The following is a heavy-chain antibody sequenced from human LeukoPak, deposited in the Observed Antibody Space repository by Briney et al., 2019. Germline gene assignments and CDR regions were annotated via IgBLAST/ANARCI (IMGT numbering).Heavy chain of an antibody. CDR3: ARSHYDFWSGSGMFDY. V-gene: IGHV4-59*01. Sequence: PSETLSLTCAVYGGSFSGYYWSWIRQPPGKGLEWIGYIYYSGSTNYNPSLKSRVTISVDTSKNQFSLKLSSVTAADTAVYYCARSHYDFWSGSGMFDYWGQGTLVTVSS. D-gene: IGHD3-3*01. CDR2: IYYSGST. CDR1: GGSFSGYY. J-gene: IGHJ4*02.